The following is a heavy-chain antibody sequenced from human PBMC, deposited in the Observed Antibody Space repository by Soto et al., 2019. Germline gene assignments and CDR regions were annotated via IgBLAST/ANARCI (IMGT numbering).Heavy chain of an antibody. D-gene: IGHD1-26*01. CDR3: ARDGGRNSGGIDY. Sequence: QVQLVQSGAEVKKPGSSVKVSCKASGGTFSSYSINWVRQAPGQGLEWMGEIIPIFGTANYAQKFQGRVTLTADGSTSTAYMELSSLRSEDTAVYYCARDGGRNSGGIDYWGQGTLVTVSS. CDR2: IIPIFGTA. CDR1: GGTFSSYS. J-gene: IGHJ4*02. V-gene: IGHV1-69*01.